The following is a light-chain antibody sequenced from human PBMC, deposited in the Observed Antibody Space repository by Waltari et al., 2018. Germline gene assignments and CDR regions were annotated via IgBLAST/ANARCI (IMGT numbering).Light chain of an antibody. Sequence: EIVLTQSPGTLSFSPGERATLSCRASQSIGRYLVWYQQKPGQAPTLLTYAASSRATGIPDRFSGSGSGTDFSLTISRLEPEDFAVYYCQNHERLPATFGQGTKVEIK. CDR1: QSIGRY. J-gene: IGKJ1*01. V-gene: IGKV3-20*01. CDR2: AAS. CDR3: QNHERLPAT.